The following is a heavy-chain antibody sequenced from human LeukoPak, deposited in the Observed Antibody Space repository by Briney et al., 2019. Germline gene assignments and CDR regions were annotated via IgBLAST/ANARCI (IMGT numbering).Heavy chain of an antibody. J-gene: IGHJ4*02. CDR2: ISYDGSNK. CDR1: GFTFSSYG. V-gene: IGHV3-30*18. Sequence: GGSLRLSCAASGFTFSSYGMHWVRQAPGKGLEWVAVISYDGSNKYYADSVKGRFTISRDNSKNTLYLQMNSLRAEDTAVYYCAKREEGYSSGWYGTYFDYWSQGTLVTVSS. D-gene: IGHD6-19*01. CDR3: AKREEGYSSGWYGTYFDY.